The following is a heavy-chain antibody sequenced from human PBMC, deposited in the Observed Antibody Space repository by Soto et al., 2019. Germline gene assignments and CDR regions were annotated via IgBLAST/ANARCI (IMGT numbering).Heavy chain of an antibody. D-gene: IGHD2-8*02. CDR3: ARVDCTGNNCRPYAYYPMDL. Sequence: PGGSLRLSCAASGFTFHTYGMNWVRQAPGKGLEWVAIIWYDGSIKYYADSMKGRFTISRDNSKNTMYLQMNSLRAEDTAVYYCARVDCTGNNCRPYAYYPMDLWGPGTTVTVSS. V-gene: IGHV3-33*01. CDR1: GFTFHTYG. CDR2: IWYDGSIK. J-gene: IGHJ6*02.